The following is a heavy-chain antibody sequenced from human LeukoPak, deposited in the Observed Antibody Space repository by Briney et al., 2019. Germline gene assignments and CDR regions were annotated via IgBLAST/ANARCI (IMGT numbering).Heavy chain of an antibody. CDR2: INWNGGST. CDR1: GFTFDDYG. Sequence: GGSLRLSCAASGFTFDDYGMSWVRQAPGEGLEWVSGINWNGGSTGYADSVKGRFTISRDNAKNSLYLQMNSLRAEDTALYYCARTYCSSTSCYSYYYMDVWGKGTTVTVSS. CDR3: ARTYCSSTSCYSYYYMDV. V-gene: IGHV3-20*04. D-gene: IGHD2-2*01. J-gene: IGHJ6*03.